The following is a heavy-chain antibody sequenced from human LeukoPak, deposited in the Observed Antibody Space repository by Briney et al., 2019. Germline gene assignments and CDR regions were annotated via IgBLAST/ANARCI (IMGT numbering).Heavy chain of an antibody. CDR1: GFTFSSYW. V-gene: IGHV3-74*01. J-gene: IGHJ6*03. D-gene: IGHD3-10*01. CDR3: ARDHRGSGSRYYYYYMDV. CDR2: INSDGSST. Sequence: GGSLRLSCAASGFTFSSYWMHWVRQAPGKGLVWVSRINSDGSSTSYADSVKGRFTISRDNAKNTLYLQMNSLRAEDTAVYCCARDHRGSGSRYYYYYMDVWGKGTTVTISS.